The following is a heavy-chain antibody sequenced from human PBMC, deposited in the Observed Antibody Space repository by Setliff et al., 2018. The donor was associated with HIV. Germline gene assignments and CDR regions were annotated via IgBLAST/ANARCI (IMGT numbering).Heavy chain of an antibody. V-gene: IGHV3-53*01. CDR3: ARGFGKSWSLGP. CDR1: GFTVTGAY. Sequence: LRLSCAVSGFTVTGAYMAWVRQTPGKGLQWVAVIYIEGTTYYADSVKGRFTISRDSAGNTLHLQMNSLRADDTAIYYCARGFGKSWSLGPWGQGTLVTVSS. CDR2: IYIEGTT. J-gene: IGHJ5*02. D-gene: IGHD3-10*01.